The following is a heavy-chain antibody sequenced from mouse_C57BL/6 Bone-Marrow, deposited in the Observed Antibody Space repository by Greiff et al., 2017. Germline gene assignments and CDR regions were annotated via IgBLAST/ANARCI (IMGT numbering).Heavy chain of an antibody. D-gene: IGHD2-4*01. CDR1: GYTFTSYW. V-gene: IGHV1-72*01. Sequence: VQLQQPGAELVTPGASVKLSCKASGYTFTSYWMHWVKQRPGRGLEWIGRFDPNSGGTKYNEKFKSKATLTVDKPSSTAYMQLSSLTSEDSAVYYCARRRLRGAMDYWGQGTSVTVSS. J-gene: IGHJ4*01. CDR3: ARRRLRGAMDY. CDR2: FDPNSGGT.